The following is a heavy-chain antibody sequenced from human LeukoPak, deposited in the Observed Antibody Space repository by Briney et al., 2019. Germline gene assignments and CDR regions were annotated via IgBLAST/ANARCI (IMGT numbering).Heavy chain of an antibody. CDR3: ARGGITIFGVVSYMDV. CDR2: MSHDGVKI. Sequence: GGSLRLSCAASGFTFRTYAMHWVRQAPGKGLEWVAFMSHDGVKIFHADSVKGRFTISRDNSKNTLYLQMNSLRAEDTAVYYCARGGITIFGVVSYMDVWGKGTTVTVSS. V-gene: IGHV3-30*03. J-gene: IGHJ6*03. D-gene: IGHD3-3*01. CDR1: GFTFRTYA.